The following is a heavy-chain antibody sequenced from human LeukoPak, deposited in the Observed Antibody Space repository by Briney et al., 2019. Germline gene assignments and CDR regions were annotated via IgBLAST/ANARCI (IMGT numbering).Heavy chain of an antibody. CDR1: GGSISSSSYY. V-gene: IGHV4-39*01. CDR2: IYYSGST. Sequence: SQTLSLTCTVSGGSISSSSYYWGWIRQPPGKALEWIGSIYYSGSTYYNPSLKSRVTISVDTSKNQFSLKLSSVTAADTAVYYCARHGYCSSTSCYGNWFDPWGQGTLVTVSS. CDR3: ARHGYCSSTSCYGNWFDP. D-gene: IGHD2-2*03. J-gene: IGHJ5*02.